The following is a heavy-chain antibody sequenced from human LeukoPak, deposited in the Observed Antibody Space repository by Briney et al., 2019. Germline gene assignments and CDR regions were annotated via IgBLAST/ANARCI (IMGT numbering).Heavy chain of an antibody. V-gene: IGHV4-31*03. CDR2: IYYSGST. Sequence: SETLSLTCTVSGGSISSGGYYWSWIRQHPGKGLEWIGYIYYSGSTYYNPSLKSRVTISVDTSKNQFSLKLSSVTAADTAVYYCARALVVVAADYFDYWGQGTLVTVSS. CDR1: GGSISSGGYY. J-gene: IGHJ4*02. D-gene: IGHD2-15*01. CDR3: ARALVVVAADYFDY.